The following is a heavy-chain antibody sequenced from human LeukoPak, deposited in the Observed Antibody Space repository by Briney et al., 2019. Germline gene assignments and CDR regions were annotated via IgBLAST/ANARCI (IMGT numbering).Heavy chain of an antibody. D-gene: IGHD2-15*01. CDR1: GFTFSDHY. J-gene: IGHJ6*03. CDR2: IRNKANSYTT. V-gene: IGHV3-72*01. Sequence: GGSLRLSCAASGFTFSDHYMDWVRQAPGKGPEGVGRIRNKANSYTTEYAAPGKGRFTISRDDSKNSLYLQMNSLKTEDTGVYYCVREMVVAAPPFRSMDVWGKGTTVTISS. CDR3: VREMVVAAPPFRSMDV.